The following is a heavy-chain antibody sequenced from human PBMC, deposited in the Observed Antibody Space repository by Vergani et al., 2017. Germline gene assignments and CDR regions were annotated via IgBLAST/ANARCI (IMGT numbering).Heavy chain of an antibody. CDR2: ISGSGGNT. J-gene: IGHJ3*02. CDR1: GFTFSSYA. D-gene: IGHD6-19*01. CDR3: AKVGRSEVAVTFGAFDI. Sequence: EVQLLESGGGLVQPGGSLRLSCAASGFTFSSYAMIWVRQVPGKGLEWVSGISGSGGNTYYANSVKGRFTISRDNSKNTLYLQMNSLRADDTAVYYCAKVGRSEVAVTFGAFDIWGQGTMVTVSS. V-gene: IGHV3-23*01.